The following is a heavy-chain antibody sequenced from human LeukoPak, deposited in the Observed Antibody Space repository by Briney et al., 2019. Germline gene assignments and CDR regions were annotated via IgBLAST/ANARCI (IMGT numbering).Heavy chain of an antibody. J-gene: IGHJ4*02. Sequence: PGGSLRLSCAASGFTFSSYSMNWVRQAPGKGLEWVSYISSSSSTIYYADSVKGRFTISRDNAKNSLYLQMNSLRAEDTAVYYCARSYYDFWSGLDYWGQGTLVTVSS. V-gene: IGHV3-48*01. CDR2: ISSSSSTI. CDR3: ARSYYDFWSGLDY. CDR1: GFTFSSYS. D-gene: IGHD3-3*01.